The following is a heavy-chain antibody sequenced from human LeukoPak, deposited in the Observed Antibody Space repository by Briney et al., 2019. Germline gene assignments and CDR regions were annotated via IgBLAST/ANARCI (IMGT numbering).Heavy chain of an antibody. V-gene: IGHV4-59*01. J-gene: IGHJ4*02. CDR3: AREWMVRGARLYYFDY. CDR1: GGSISNYY. Sequence: SETLSLTCTVSGGSISNYYWSWIRQPPGKGLEYIGYIYYTGSTNYNPSLKSRVTISVDTSKNQFSLKLSSVTAADTAVYYCAREWMVRGARLYYFDYWGQGTLVTVSS. CDR2: IYYTGST. D-gene: IGHD3-10*01.